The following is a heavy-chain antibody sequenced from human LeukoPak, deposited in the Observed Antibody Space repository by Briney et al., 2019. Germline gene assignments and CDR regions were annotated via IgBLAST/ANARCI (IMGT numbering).Heavy chain of an antibody. CDR3: ARSRGDTIFGAFSYMDV. V-gene: IGHV3-13*01. Sequence: GGSLRLSCAASGFTFSSYDMHWVRQATGKGLEWVSAIGTAGDTYYPGSVKGRFTISRENAKNSLYLQMNSLRAGDTAVYCCARSRGDTIFGAFSYMDVWGKGTTVTVSS. J-gene: IGHJ6*03. D-gene: IGHD3-3*01. CDR2: IGTAGDT. CDR1: GFTFSSYD.